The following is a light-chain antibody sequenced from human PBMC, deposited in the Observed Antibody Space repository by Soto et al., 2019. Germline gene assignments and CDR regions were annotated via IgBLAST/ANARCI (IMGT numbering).Light chain of an antibody. Sequence: DIQLTQTPSTLSASVGDEVTITCRASQTISRWLAWYQQKPGTAPKVLIYHASNLQSGVPSRFSGSGSGTEFTLTISSLQPDDFATYYCQQYNSYSFGQGTKVDIK. V-gene: IGKV1-5*01. J-gene: IGKJ1*01. CDR2: HAS. CDR1: QTISRW. CDR3: QQYNSYS.